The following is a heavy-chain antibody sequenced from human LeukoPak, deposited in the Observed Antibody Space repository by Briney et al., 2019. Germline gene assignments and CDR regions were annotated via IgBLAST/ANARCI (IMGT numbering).Heavy chain of an antibody. V-gene: IGHV1-69*06. D-gene: IGHD2-15*01. CDR2: IIPIFGTA. CDR3: ATVHNCSGGSCYWGYFQH. CDR1: GGTFSSYA. J-gene: IGHJ1*01. Sequence: SVKVSCKASGGTFSSYAISWVRQAPGQGLEWVGGIIPIFGTANYAQKFQGRVTITADKSTSTAYMELSSLRSEDTAVYYCATVHNCSGGSCYWGYFQHWGQGTLVTVSS.